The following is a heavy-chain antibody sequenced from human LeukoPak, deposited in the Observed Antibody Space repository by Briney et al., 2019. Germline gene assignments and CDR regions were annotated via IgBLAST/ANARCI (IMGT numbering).Heavy chain of an antibody. CDR2: ISSSSSTI. CDR1: GFTFSSCS. J-gene: IGHJ4*02. Sequence: GGSLRLSCAASGFTFSSCSMNWVRQAPGKGLEWVSYISSSSSTIYYADSVKGRFTISRDNAKNSLYLQMNSLRAEDTAVYYCARDSFSEWLPNFDYWGQGTLVTVSS. D-gene: IGHD3-3*02. V-gene: IGHV3-48*01. CDR3: ARDSFSEWLPNFDY.